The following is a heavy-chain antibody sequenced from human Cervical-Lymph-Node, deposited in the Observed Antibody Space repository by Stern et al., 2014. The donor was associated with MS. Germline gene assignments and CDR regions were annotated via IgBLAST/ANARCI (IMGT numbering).Heavy chain of an antibody. J-gene: IGHJ3*02. D-gene: IGHD2-15*01. CDR2: INHSGST. Sequence: QLQLQQWGAGLLKPSETLSLTCAVYGGSFSGYYWSWIRQPPGKGLEWIGEINHSGSTNYNPSLKSRVTISVDTSKNQFSLKLSSVTAADTAVYYCARGRYCSGGSCSRAFDIWGQGTMVTVSS. CDR1: GGSFSGYY. CDR3: ARGRYCSGGSCSRAFDI. V-gene: IGHV4-34*01.